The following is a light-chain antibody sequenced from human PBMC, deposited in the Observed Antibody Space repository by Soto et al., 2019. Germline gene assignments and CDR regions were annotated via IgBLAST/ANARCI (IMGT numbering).Light chain of an antibody. V-gene: IGLV2-18*02. J-gene: IGLJ1*01. Sequence: LTQPPSVSGSPGQSVTISCTGTSSDVGSYNRVSWYQQPPGTAPKVMIYDVSNRRSGVPDRFSGSKSGNTASLTISGLQAEDESDYYCSSYTSSSTYVFGTGNKVTVL. CDR3: SSYTSSSTYV. CDR1: SSDVGSYNR. CDR2: DVS.